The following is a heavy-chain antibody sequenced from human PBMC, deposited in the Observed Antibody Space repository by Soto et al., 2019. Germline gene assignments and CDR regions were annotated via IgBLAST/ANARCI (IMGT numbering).Heavy chain of an antibody. D-gene: IGHD3-9*01. V-gene: IGHV3-73*01. J-gene: IGHJ3*02. CDR1: GFTFSGSA. Sequence: GGSLRLSCAASGFTFSGSAMHWVRQASGKGLEWVGRIRSKANSYATAYAASVKGRFTISRDDSKNTAYLQMNSLKTEDTAVYYCTRMVYDILTGYSDDAFDIWGQGTMVTVSS. CDR3: TRMVYDILTGYSDDAFDI. CDR2: IRSKANSYAT.